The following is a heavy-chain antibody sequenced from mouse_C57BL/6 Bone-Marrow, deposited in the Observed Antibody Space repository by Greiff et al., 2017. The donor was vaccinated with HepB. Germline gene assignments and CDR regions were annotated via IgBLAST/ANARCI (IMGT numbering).Heavy chain of an antibody. CDR2: ISNGGGST. CDR3: AREGPWFAY. CDR1: GFTFSDYY. V-gene: IGHV5-12*01. Sequence: EVKLVESGGGLVQPGGSLKLSCAASGFTFSDYYMYWVRQTPEKRLEWVAYISNGGGSTYYPDTVKGRFTISRDNAKNTLYLQMSRLKSEDTAMYYCAREGPWFAYWGQGTLVTVSA. J-gene: IGHJ3*01. D-gene: IGHD3-3*01.